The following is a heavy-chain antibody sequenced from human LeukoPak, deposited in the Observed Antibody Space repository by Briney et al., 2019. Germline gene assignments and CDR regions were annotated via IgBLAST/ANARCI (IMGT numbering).Heavy chain of an antibody. D-gene: IGHD3-22*01. CDR1: GGSISSGDYY. Sequence: PSETLFLTCTVSGGSISSGDYYWSWIRQPPGKGLEWIGYIYYSGSTYYNPSLKSRVTISVDTSKNQFSLKLSSVTAADTAVYYCAREVYYYDSSGDWGQGTLVTVSS. J-gene: IGHJ4*02. CDR2: IYYSGST. CDR3: AREVYYYDSSGD. V-gene: IGHV4-30-4*01.